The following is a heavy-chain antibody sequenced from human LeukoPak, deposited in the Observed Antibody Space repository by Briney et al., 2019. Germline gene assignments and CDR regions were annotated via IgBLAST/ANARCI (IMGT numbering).Heavy chain of an antibody. Sequence: GGSLRLSCAASGFTFSSYAMSWVRQAPGKGLEWVSAISGSGGSTYYADSVKGRFTISRDNSKNTLYLQMNSLRAEDTAVYYCAKGYYYDSSGYYPTTFFDYWGQGTWSPSPQ. J-gene: IGHJ4*02. D-gene: IGHD3-22*01. V-gene: IGHV3-23*01. CDR1: GFTFSSYA. CDR2: ISGSGGST. CDR3: AKGYYYDSSGYYPTTFFDY.